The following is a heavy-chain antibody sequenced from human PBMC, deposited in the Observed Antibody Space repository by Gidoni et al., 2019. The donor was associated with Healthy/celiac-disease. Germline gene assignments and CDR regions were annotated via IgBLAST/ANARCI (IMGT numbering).Heavy chain of an antibody. CDR3: ARGLWSGYSNWFDP. CDR2: INWNCGST. J-gene: IGHJ5*02. CDR1: GVKLDDYG. V-gene: IGHV3-20*01. Sequence: EVQLVESGGGVVRQGGARRRSCAASGVKLDDYGMSWVRQAPGTGLEWVSGINWNCGSTGYADSVKGRFTISRDNAKNSLYLQMNSLRAEDTALYHCARGLWSGYSNWFDPWGQGTLVTVSS. D-gene: IGHD3-3*01.